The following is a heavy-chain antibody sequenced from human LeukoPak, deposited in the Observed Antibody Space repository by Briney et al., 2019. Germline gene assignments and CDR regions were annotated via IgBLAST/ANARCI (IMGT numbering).Heavy chain of an antibody. J-gene: IGHJ6*03. D-gene: IGHD3-22*01. CDR2: IYYSGST. Sequence: SETLSLTCTVSGGSISSTTYYWGWIRQSPGKGLEWIGCIYYSGSTYYNPSLKSRVTISVDTSKNQFSLKLTSVTAADTAVYYCARQERSSRGTGNYYMDVWGKGTTVTVSS. CDR1: GGSISSTTYY. V-gene: IGHV4-39*01. CDR3: ARQERSSRGTGNYYMDV.